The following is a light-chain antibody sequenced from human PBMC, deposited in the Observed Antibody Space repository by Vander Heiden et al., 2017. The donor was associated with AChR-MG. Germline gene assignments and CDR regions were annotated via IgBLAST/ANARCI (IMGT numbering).Light chain of an antibody. CDR2: GAL. CDR3: QQYQNWPPLT. CDR1: ESVSSH. V-gene: IGKV3-15*01. J-gene: IGKJ4*01. Sequence: EIVMTQSPVTLSLSPGERATLSCRASESVSSHLAWYQQKPGQAPRLLIYGALTRATGIPARFSGSVYGTEFTLTISSRQSEDFAVYYCQQYQNWPPLTFGGGTKVEIK.